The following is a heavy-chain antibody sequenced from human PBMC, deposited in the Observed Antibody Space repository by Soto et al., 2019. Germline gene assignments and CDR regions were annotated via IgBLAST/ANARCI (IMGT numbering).Heavy chain of an antibody. V-gene: IGHV3-30*18. CDR1: GFTFSDFG. CDR2: ISHDGSKR. D-gene: IGHD3-22*01. Sequence: PGGSLRLSCEVSGFTFSDFGLDWVRQAPGKXLEWVAIISHDGSKRFYADSVKGRFTISRDNSKNTLYLQMSSLRPEDTALYYCAKTATYVDGYDNTGYSSEDYWGHGPLVTVSS. CDR3: AKTATYVDGYDNTGYSSEDY. J-gene: IGHJ4*01.